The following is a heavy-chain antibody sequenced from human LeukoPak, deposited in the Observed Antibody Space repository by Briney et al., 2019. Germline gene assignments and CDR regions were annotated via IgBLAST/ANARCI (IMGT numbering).Heavy chain of an antibody. V-gene: IGHV4-34*01. D-gene: IGHD5-24*01. Sequence: SETLSLTCAVYGGSFSGYYWSWIRQPPGKGLEWIGEINHSGSTNYNPSLKSRVTISVDTSKNQFSLKLSFVTAADTAVYYCARHSGDGYSNPGSTFDIWGQGTVVTVSS. J-gene: IGHJ3*02. CDR1: GGSFSGYY. CDR2: INHSGST. CDR3: ARHSGDGYSNPGSTFDI.